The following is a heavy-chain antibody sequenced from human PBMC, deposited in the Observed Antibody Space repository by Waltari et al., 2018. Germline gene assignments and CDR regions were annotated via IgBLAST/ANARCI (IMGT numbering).Heavy chain of an antibody. CDR2: ISLYGSIT. D-gene: IGHD2-15*01. CDR1: GFTFSTYS. J-gene: IGHJ3*01. V-gene: IGHV3-30-3*01. CDR3: ARAGGGSWLHEDAFDV. Sequence: QVQLVQSGGGVVQSEKSLRLYCAASGFTFSTYSLHWVRQAPGKGLEWVAVISLYGSITNYADSVKGRFSISKDDSKNTLYLQMNSLRPEDTAVYYCARAGGGSWLHEDAFDVWGQGTMVTVSS.